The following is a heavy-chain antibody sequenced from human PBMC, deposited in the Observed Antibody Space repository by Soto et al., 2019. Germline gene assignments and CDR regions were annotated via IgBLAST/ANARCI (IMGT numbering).Heavy chain of an antibody. CDR2: ISSNGGST. CDR1: GFTFSSYA. J-gene: IGHJ5*02. D-gene: IGHD6-13*01. CDR3: TRQNIEHSSGWYP. V-gene: IGHV3-64*04. Sequence: GGSLRLSCSASGFTFSSYAMHWVRQAPGKGLEYVSAISSNGGSTYYADSVKGRFTISRDNAKGSLYLQMNSLRDENTAVYYCTRQNIEHSSGWYPWGQGTLVTVSS.